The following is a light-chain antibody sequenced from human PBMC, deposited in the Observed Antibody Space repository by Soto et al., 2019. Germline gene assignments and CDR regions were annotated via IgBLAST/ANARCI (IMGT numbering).Light chain of an antibody. CDR3: QQYSSSPIT. CDR1: QNINSD. V-gene: IGKV3-20*01. J-gene: IGKJ5*01. CDR2: GAS. Sequence: SQSPATLSVSTGESATLSCRASQNINSDLAWYVQKPGQAPRLLIYGASSRATGIPDRFSGGGSGTDFSLTISRLDPEDFAVYYCQQYSSSPITFAQGTRLAIK.